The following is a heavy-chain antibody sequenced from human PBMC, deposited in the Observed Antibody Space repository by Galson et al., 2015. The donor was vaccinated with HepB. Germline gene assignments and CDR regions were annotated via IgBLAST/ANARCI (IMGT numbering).Heavy chain of an antibody. Sequence: SLRLSCAASGFTFSDHGMHWVRQAPGKGLEWLAVIWYDGSNKYYAVSLKGRLTISRDNSKNTLYLQMNSLRAEDTAVYYCAREGMTAVTNFDYWGQGTLVTVSS. CDR2: IWYDGSNK. V-gene: IGHV3-33*01. J-gene: IGHJ4*02. CDR1: GFTFSDHG. CDR3: AREGMTAVTNFDY. D-gene: IGHD4-17*01.